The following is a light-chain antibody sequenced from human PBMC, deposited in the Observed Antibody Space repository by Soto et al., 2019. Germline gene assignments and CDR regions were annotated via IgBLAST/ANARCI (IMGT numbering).Light chain of an antibody. CDR2: DND. CDR3: GTWDNSLRGVV. CDR1: TSNIGNNY. J-gene: IGLJ2*01. Sequence: QSVVTQPPSVSAAPGQKVTISCSGSTSNIGNNYVSWYQQFPGTAPKLLIFDNDKRPSGIPDRFSGSKSGTSATLGITGLQTGDEADYYCGTWDNSLRGVVFGGGTQLTVL. V-gene: IGLV1-51*01.